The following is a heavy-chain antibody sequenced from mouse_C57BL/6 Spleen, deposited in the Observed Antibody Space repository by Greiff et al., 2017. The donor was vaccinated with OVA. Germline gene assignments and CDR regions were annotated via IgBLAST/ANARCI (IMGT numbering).Heavy chain of an antibody. CDR2: INPNNGGT. CDR3: ARSFYSYYAMDY. J-gene: IGHJ4*01. Sequence: VQLKESGPELVKPGASVKMSCKASGYTFTDYNMHWVKQSHGKSLEWIGYINPNNGGTSYNQKFKGKATLTVNKSSSTAYMELRSLASEDSAVYYCARSFYSYYAMDYWGQGTSVTVSS. D-gene: IGHD2-1*01. CDR1: GYTFTDYN. V-gene: IGHV1-22*01.